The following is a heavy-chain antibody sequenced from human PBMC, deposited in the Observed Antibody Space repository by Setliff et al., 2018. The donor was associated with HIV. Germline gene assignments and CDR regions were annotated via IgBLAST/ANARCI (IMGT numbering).Heavy chain of an antibody. V-gene: IGHV4-59*08. Sequence: SETLSLTCTVSGGSISSYYWSWIRQPAGKGLEWIGTIYYHGSTYYNPSLKSRVTISIDTSKTQYSLKLNSVTAAGTAVYYCARLEYYSDGNGYLQFYFDYWGQGTLVTVSS. CDR2: IYYHGST. CDR3: ARLEYYSDGNGYLQFYFDY. D-gene: IGHD3-22*01. J-gene: IGHJ4*02. CDR1: GGSISSYY.